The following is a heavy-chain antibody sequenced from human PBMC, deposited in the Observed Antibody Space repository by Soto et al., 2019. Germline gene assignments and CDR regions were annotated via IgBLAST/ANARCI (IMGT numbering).Heavy chain of an antibody. V-gene: IGHV3-74*01. D-gene: IGHD2-2*02. CDR1: GFTFSNYW. CDR2: VNSDGTDI. CDR3: ATDIHATWLLNS. Sequence: GGSLRLSCVASGFTFSNYWLHWVRQVPGKGLAWVARVNSDGTDIRYADSVKGRFTISRDNSKSTLYLQMNSLRAEDTALYLCATDIHATWLLNSWGQGTLVTVSS. J-gene: IGHJ4*02.